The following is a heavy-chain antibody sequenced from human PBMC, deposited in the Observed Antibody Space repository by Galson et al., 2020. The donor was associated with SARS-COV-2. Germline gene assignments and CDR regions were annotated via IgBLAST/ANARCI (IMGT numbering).Heavy chain of an antibody. CDR2: IRRKAYGGTT. V-gene: IGHV3-49*03. D-gene: IGHD5-18*01. CDR1: GFTFGEYA. Sequence: GGSLRLTCTASGFTFGEYAMSWFRQAPGKGLEWVGFIRRKAYGGTTEYAASVNGRFTISRDDSKSIAYLQMNSLKTEDTAVYYCTRAGIQLWLLDWFDPWGQGTLVTVSS. J-gene: IGHJ5*02. CDR3: TRAGIQLWLLDWFDP.